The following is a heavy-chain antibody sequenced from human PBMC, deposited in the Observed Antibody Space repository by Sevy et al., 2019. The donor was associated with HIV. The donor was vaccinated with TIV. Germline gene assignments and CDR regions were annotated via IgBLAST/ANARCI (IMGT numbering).Heavy chain of an antibody. CDR1: GGSISSYY. V-gene: IGHV4-59*01. D-gene: IGHD6-19*01. CDR3: ARDPIAVAPYFDN. Sequence: SETLSLTCSASGGSISSYYCSWIRQSPGKGLEWIGYVYYSGNTNYNPSLKSRVTISIDTSKNQFSLKLRSVTAADTAVYYCARDPIAVAPYFDNWGQGTLVTVSS. CDR2: VYYSGNT. J-gene: IGHJ4*02.